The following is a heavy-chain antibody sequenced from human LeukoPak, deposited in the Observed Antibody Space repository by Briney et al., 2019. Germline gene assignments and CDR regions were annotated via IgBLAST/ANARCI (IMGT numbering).Heavy chain of an antibody. CDR3: ARDGTSTDDY. Sequence: ASVKVSCKASGYTFTAYCMHWVRQAPGQGVEWMGWINPKSGGTNYAQKFQGRVTMTRDTSTSTAYMELSRLRSDDTAVYYCARDGTSTDDYWGQGTLVTVSS. CDR2: INPKSGGT. V-gene: IGHV1-2*02. D-gene: IGHD2-2*01. CDR1: GYTFTAYC. J-gene: IGHJ4*02.